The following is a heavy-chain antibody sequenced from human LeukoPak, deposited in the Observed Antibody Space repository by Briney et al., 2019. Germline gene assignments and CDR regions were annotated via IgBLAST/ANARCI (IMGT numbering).Heavy chain of an antibody. V-gene: IGHV4-4*07. D-gene: IGHD5-24*01. CDR2: IYTSGST. Sequence: SETLSLTCTVSGGSISSYYWSWVRQPAGKGLEWIGRIYTSGSTNYNPSLKSRVTMSVDTSKNQFSLKLSSVTAADTAVYYCAKGPWGMATIKSYFDYWGQGTLVTVSS. CDR3: AKGPWGMATIKSYFDY. CDR1: GGSISSYY. J-gene: IGHJ4*02.